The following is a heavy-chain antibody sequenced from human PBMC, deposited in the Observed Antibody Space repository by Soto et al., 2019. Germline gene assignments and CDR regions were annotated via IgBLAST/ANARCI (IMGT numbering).Heavy chain of an antibody. CDR3: ARNILGGTTDY. V-gene: IGHV1-3*01. D-gene: IGHD1-7*01. J-gene: IGHJ4*02. CDR1: GYSFSTHA. CDR2: INSVNDHT. Sequence: ASVKVSCKASGYSFSTHAMHWVRQAPGQGLEWVGWINSVNDHTIYSEKFQGRVTITSDTSATTVYMELSSLTSEDTAVYYCARNILGGTTDYWGQGTLVTVSS.